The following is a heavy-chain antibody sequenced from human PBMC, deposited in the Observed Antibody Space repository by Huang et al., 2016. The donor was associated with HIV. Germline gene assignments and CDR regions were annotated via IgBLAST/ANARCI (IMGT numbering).Heavy chain of an antibody. J-gene: IGHJ4*02. CDR1: GGALGSYT. Sequence: QVQLVQSGAEVKKPGSSVKVSCKASGGALGSYTLSWVRQAPGQGLEWVGGFIPVSGTLKYAQKFQGRVTITAEDSTNTEDMILSNLRAEDTAVYYCARALGMNGGFFDYWGQGTLVTVSS. V-gene: IGHV1-69*13. CDR3: ARALGMNGGFFDY. CDR2: FIPVSGTL. D-gene: IGHD2-8*01.